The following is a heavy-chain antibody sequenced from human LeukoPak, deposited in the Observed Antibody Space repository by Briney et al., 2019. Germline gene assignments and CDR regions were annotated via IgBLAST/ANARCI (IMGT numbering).Heavy chain of an antibody. V-gene: IGHV1-8*01. Sequence: ASAKVSCKASGYTFTTYDINWVRQATGQGLEWMGRMNPNSGNTGYTQKFQGRVTMTRNTSMSTAYMELNSLRSEDTAVYYCARANYYGSGKKDLDYWGQGTLVTVSS. D-gene: IGHD3-10*01. CDR1: GYTFTTYD. CDR2: MNPNSGNT. J-gene: IGHJ4*02. CDR3: ARANYYGSGKKDLDY.